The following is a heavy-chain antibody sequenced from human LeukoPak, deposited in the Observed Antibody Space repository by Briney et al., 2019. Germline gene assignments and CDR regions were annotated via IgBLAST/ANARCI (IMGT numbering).Heavy chain of an antibody. Sequence: SQTLSLTCAISGDSVSSNSAAWNWIRQSPSRGLEWLGRTYYRSKWYNDYAVSVKSRITINPDTSKNQFSLQLNSVAPEDTAVYYCARGCSATSCLVFGMDVWGQGTTVTVSS. CDR2: TYYRSKWYN. CDR3: ARGCSATSCLVFGMDV. V-gene: IGHV6-1*01. J-gene: IGHJ6*02. D-gene: IGHD2-2*01. CDR1: GDSVSSNSAA.